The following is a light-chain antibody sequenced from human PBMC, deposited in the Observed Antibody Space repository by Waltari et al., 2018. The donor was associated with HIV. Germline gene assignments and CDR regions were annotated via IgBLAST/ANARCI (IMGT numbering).Light chain of an antibody. V-gene: IGLV2-23*01. CDR1: IGDIGSYNF. CDR2: ETS. Sequence: QSALTQPTSVSGSPGQSITISCIGTIGDIGSYNFVSWYQVCPDMAPRLIIFETSELTVGIYHRYSRHKSGTASYLTISGLQNDAEGDYFCCSYAGRFSYVFGSGTKVTV. J-gene: IGLJ1*01. CDR3: CSYAGRFSYV.